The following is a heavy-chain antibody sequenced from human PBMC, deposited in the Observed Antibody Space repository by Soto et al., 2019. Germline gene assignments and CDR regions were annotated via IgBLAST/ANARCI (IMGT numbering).Heavy chain of an antibody. CDR1: GGTFSKDA. D-gene: IGHD5-18*01. CDR3: TRVLGYTFEPGKTRYYAMDV. Sequence: QVQLVQSGAEVKKPGSSVTVSCKTSGGTFSKDAINWVRQAPGQGLEWMGLLIPVFGSPIYAQKFQGRIRITVDESTSTAFMDLSSLRSEDTAVYYCTRVLGYTFEPGKTRYYAMDVWGQGTTVSVS. J-gene: IGHJ6*02. V-gene: IGHV1-69*01. CDR2: LIPVFGSP.